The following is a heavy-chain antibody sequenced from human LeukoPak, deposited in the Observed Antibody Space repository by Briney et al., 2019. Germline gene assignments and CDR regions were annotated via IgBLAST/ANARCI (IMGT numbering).Heavy chain of an antibody. V-gene: IGHV3-7*05. J-gene: IGHJ4*02. CDR3: ARGSGWCDY. CDR2: IKFDGSDR. D-gene: IGHD6-19*01. Sequence: PGGSLRLSCAASGFTFGDYWMTWFRQAPGKGLEWVAAIKFDGSDRYYVDSVKGRFAISRDNAKNSLSLQMDSLRDEDTAVYYCARGSGWCDYWGQGTLVAVSS. CDR1: GFTFGDYW.